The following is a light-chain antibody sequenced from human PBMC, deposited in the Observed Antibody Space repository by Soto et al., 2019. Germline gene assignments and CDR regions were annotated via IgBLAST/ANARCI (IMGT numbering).Light chain of an antibody. V-gene: IGKV1-5*03. CDR3: QHYNSYSEA. J-gene: IGKJ1*01. CDR2: KAS. Sequence: DIQMTQSPSTLSGSVGDRVTINCRASQTISSWLAWYQQKPGKAPKLLIYKASTLKIGVPSRFSGSGSGTEFTLTISSLQPDDFATYYCQHYNSYSEAFGQGTKVELK. CDR1: QTISSW.